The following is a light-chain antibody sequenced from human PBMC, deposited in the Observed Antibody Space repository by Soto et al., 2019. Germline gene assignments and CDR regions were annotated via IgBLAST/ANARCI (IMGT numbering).Light chain of an antibody. CDR1: TGDVGGYNY. CDR3: CSYAGSYTWV. CDR2: DVS. V-gene: IGLV2-11*01. J-gene: IGLJ3*02. Sequence: QSVLTQPRSVSGSPGQSVTISCTGTTGDVGGYNYSSWYQQHPGKAPKLMIYDVSKRPSGVPDRFSGSKSGNTASLTISGLQAEDEADYYCCSYAGSYTWVFGGGTKLTVL.